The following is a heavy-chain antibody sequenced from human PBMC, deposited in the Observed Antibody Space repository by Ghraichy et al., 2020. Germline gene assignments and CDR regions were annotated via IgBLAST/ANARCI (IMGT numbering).Heavy chain of an antibody. D-gene: IGHD2-15*01. Sequence: GSLRLSCAASGFTFSSYSMNWVRQAPGKGLEWVSSISSSSSYIYYADSVKGRFTISRDNAKNSLYLQMNSLRAGDTAVYYCARVGGGLILPNPIDYWGQGTLVTVSS. CDR1: GFTFSSYS. J-gene: IGHJ4*02. CDR3: ARVGGGLILPNPIDY. CDR2: ISSSSSYI. V-gene: IGHV3-21*01.